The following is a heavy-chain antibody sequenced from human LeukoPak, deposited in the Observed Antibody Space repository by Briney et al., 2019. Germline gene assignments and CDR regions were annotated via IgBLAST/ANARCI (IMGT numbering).Heavy chain of an antibody. CDR3: ATAGRELLAEIDY. CDR1: GFTFSSYA. V-gene: IGHV3-23*01. J-gene: IGHJ4*02. D-gene: IGHD3-10*01. Sequence: SGGSLRLSCAASGFTFSSYAMSWVRQAPGKGLEWVSAISGSGGSTYYADSVKGRFTISRDNSKNTLYLQINSLRADDTAVYYCATAGRELLAEIDYWGQGTLVTVSS. CDR2: ISGSGGST.